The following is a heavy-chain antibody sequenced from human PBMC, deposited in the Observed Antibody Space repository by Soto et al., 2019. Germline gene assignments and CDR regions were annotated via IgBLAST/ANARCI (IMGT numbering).Heavy chain of an antibody. Sequence: SETLSLTCTVSGVPVSSGSFYWAWIRQPPGKGLEWIGFGSYSGTTNYKPSLKSRVTISVDTSKNQFSLNLTSVTAADTAVYYCARLTAAAAWGQGTLVTVSS. CDR2: GSYSGTT. J-gene: IGHJ4*02. V-gene: IGHV4-61*01. CDR3: ARLTAAAA. CDR1: GVPVSSGSFY. D-gene: IGHD6-13*01.